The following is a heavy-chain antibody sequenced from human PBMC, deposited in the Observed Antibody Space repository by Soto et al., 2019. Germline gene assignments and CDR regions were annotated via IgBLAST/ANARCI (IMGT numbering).Heavy chain of an antibody. CDR1: GGSISSESFY. V-gene: IGHV4-39*07. CDR2: ISHGGNT. Sequence: SETLSLTCSVSGGSISSESFYWSWVRQHPGKGLEWIGEISHGGNTNYNPSLKSRATISLDKSNNQFSLSLSFVTAADTALYYCATKTVAVAGLYWGHGTPVTVSS. D-gene: IGHD6-13*01. J-gene: IGHJ4*01. CDR3: ATKTVAVAGLY.